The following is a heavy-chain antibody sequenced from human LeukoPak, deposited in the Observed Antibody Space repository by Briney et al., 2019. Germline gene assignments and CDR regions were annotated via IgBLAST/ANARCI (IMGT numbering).Heavy chain of an antibody. CDR2: ISYDGSNK. J-gene: IGHJ4*02. CDR1: GFTFSSYA. CDR3: AKDYFTFGGVNGGDY. D-gene: IGHD3-16*01. V-gene: IGHV3-30*04. Sequence: QPGGSLRLSCAASGFTFSSYAMHWVRQAPGKGLEWVAVISYDGSNKYYADSVKGRFTISRDNSKNTLYLQMNSLRAEDTAVYYCAKDYFTFGGVNGGDYWGQGTLVTVSS.